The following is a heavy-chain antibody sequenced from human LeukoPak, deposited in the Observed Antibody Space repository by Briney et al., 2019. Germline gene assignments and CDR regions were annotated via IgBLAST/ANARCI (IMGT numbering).Heavy chain of an antibody. CDR2: ISAYNGNT. D-gene: IGHD4-17*01. J-gene: IGHJ6*02. CDR3: ARGGSTVTTWLDV. Sequence: GASVKVSCKASGYTFTSYGISWVRQAPGQGLEWMGWISAYNGNTNYAQKLQGRVTMTTDKSTSTAYMELSSLRSEDTAVYYCARGGSTVTTWLDVWGQGTTVTVSS. V-gene: IGHV1-18*01. CDR1: GYTFTSYG.